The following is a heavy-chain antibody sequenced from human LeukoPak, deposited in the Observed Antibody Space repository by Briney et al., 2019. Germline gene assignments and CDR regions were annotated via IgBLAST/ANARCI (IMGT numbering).Heavy chain of an antibody. D-gene: IGHD2-15*01. J-gene: IGHJ4*02. V-gene: IGHV3-30*02. CDR1: GFTFSTYG. CDR3: AKARVVVAATTYCIDY. Sequence: PGGSLRLSCAASGFTFSTYGMYWVRQAPGKGLKWVAFIRYDGSDKYYGDSVKGRFTISRDNSKNTLYLQMDSLRAEDTAVYYCAKARVVVAATTYCIDYWGQGTLVTVSS. CDR2: IRYDGSDK.